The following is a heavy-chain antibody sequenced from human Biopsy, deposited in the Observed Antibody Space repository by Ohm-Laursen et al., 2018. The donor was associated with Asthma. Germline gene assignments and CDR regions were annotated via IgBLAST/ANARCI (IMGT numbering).Heavy chain of an antibody. V-gene: IGHV7-4-1*02. CDR2: INTNTGNP. D-gene: IGHD3-22*01. J-gene: IGHJ4*02. Sequence: GASGKVSCKTSGYTVTRYAINWVRQAPGQGLEWMGWINTNTGNPTYAQGFTGRFVFSLDTSVNTAHLQISSLKAEDTAVYYCARMISYYHEMRAPFFDYWGQGTLVTVSS. CDR1: GYTVTRYA. CDR3: ARMISYYHEMRAPFFDY.